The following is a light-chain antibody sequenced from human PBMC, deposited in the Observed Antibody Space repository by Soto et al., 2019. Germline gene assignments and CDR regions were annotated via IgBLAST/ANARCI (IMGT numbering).Light chain of an antibody. J-gene: IGLJ1*01. Sequence: QSALTQPASVSGSPGQSITISCTGTSSDVGGYNFFSWYQQHPGKAPKLMIYDVSNRPSGVSNRFSGSKSGNTASLTISGLQAEDEADYYCSSYTSTSTYVFVTGTKVTVL. CDR1: SSDVGGYNF. CDR2: DVS. V-gene: IGLV2-14*01. CDR3: SSYTSTSTYV.